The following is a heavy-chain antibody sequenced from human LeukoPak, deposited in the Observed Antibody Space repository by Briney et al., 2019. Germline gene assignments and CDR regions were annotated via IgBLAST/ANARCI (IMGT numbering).Heavy chain of an antibody. D-gene: IGHD3-22*01. V-gene: IGHV3-66*01. CDR2: IYSGGST. Sequence: TGGSLRLSCAASGFTVSTSYMSWVRQAPGKGLEWVSVIYSGGSTYYADSVKGRFTISRDNSKNTLYLQMNSLRAEDTAVYYCARGYDSSGPLDYWGQGTLVTVSS. J-gene: IGHJ4*02. CDR3: ARGYDSSGPLDY. CDR1: GFTVSTSY.